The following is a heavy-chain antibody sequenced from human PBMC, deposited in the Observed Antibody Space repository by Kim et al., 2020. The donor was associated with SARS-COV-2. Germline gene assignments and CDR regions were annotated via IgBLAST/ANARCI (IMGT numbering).Heavy chain of an antibody. CDR1: GGSISSGGYY. CDR2: IYYSGST. Sequence: SETLSLTCTVSGGSISSGGYYWSWIRQHPGKGLEWIGYIYYSGSTYYNPSLKSRVTISVDTSKNQFSLKLSSVTAADTAVYYCARDIRANAFDIWGQGTMVTVSS. J-gene: IGHJ3*02. CDR3: ARDIRANAFDI. D-gene: IGHD2-2*02. V-gene: IGHV4-31*03.